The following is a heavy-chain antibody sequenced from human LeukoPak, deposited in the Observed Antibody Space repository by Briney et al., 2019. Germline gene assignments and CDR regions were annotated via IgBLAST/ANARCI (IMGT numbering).Heavy chain of an antibody. CDR3: ARACGGDCTDAFDI. CDR1: GYTFTSYY. J-gene: IGHJ3*02. Sequence: ASVKVSCKASGYTFTSYYMHWVRQAPGQGLEWMGWINPNSGGTNYAQKFQGRVTMTRDTSISTAYMELSRLRSDDTAVYYCARACGGDCTDAFDIWGQGTMVTVSS. D-gene: IGHD2-21*02. V-gene: IGHV1-2*02. CDR2: INPNSGGT.